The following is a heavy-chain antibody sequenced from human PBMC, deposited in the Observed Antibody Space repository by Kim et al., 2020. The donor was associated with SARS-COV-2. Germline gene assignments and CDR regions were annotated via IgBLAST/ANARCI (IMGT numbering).Heavy chain of an antibody. Sequence: SETLSLTCTVSGGSISSGGYYWSWIRQHPGKGLEWIGYIYYSGSTYYNPSLKSRVTISVDTSKNQFSLKLSSVTAADTAVYYCARDPLKHPVPLGYYYYYVIDVWGQWTTVTVSS. V-gene: IGHV4-31*03. J-gene: IGHJ6*02. CDR2: IYYSGST. CDR1: GGSISSGGYY. CDR3: ARDPLKHPVPLGYYYYYVIDV.